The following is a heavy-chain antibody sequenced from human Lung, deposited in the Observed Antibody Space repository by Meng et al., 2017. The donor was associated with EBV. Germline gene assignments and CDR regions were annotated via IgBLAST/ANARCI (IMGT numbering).Heavy chain of an antibody. J-gene: IGHJ4*02. CDR2: INTNTGKP. CDR3: ARDSEAADY. D-gene: IGHD6-25*01. V-gene: IGHV7-4-1*02. Sequence: GQLVKSGSELKKPGASVRISCKASGYTFTTYGMNWVRQAPGQGLEWMGWINTNTGKPTYAQGLTGRFVFSLDTSVSTAYLQISSLKAEDTAVYYCARDSEAADYWGQGTLVTVSS. CDR1: GYTFTTYG.